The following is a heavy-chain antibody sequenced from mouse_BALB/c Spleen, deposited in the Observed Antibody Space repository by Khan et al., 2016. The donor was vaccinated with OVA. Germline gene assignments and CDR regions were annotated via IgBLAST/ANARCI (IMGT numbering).Heavy chain of an antibody. J-gene: IGHJ3*01. CDR2: ISPGSGDS. V-gene: IGHV1-77*01. CDR3: ARRNYFGYTVAY. Sequence: QVQLQQSGAELARPGASVKLSCKASGYTFTDYYINWVKQRTGQGLEWIGEISPGSGDSYYNERFKGKATLTADKSSSTAYMQLSSLTCEASAVYFCARRNYFGYTVAYWGQGTLVTVSA. CDR1: GYTFTDYY. D-gene: IGHD1-2*01.